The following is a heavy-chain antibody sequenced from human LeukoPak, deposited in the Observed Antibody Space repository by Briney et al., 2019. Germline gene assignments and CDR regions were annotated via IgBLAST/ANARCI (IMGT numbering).Heavy chain of an antibody. CDR3: ASVYLYGMDV. D-gene: IGHD2-8*01. CDR1: GYSLTTYY. J-gene: IGHJ6*02. V-gene: IGHV1-46*01. Sequence: ASVNVSCKASGYSLTTYYMHWVRQAPGQGLEWMAIINPSGGGTKYAQKIQGRVTMTRDTPTNTVYMELSSLRTEDTAVYYCASVYLYGMDVWGQGTTVTVSS. CDR2: INPSGGGT.